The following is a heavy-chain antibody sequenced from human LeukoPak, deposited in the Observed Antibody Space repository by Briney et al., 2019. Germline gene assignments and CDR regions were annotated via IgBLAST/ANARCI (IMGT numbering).Heavy chain of an antibody. D-gene: IGHD3-3*01. J-gene: IGHJ4*02. CDR2: VYYSGSS. CDR3: ARVKVLRFLEWFLDF. CDR1: DSFDSSDECF. Sequence: TQSLNCTVCDSFDSSDECFWSWVRQHPGKGLEWIGYVYYSGSSYYIPSLESRVTMSVEVSKNQFSLELRSVTAADTAVYYCARVKVLRFLEWFLDFWGQGALVTVSS. V-gene: IGHV4-31*03.